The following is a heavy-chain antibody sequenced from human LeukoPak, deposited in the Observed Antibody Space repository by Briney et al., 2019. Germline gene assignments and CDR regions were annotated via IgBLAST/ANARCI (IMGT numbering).Heavy chain of an antibody. CDR3: AKHPGGIAARSDFGY. Sequence: GGSLRLSCAASGFTFSSYAMSWVRQAPGKGLEWVSAISGSGGSTHYADSVKGRFTISRDNSKNTLYQQMNSMRAEDTAVYYCAKHPGGIAARSDFGYWGQGTLVTVSS. D-gene: IGHD6-6*01. J-gene: IGHJ4*02. CDR2: ISGSGGST. V-gene: IGHV3-23*01. CDR1: GFTFSSYA.